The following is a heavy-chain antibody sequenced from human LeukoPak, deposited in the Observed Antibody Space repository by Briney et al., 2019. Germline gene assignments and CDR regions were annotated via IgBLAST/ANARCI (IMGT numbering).Heavy chain of an antibody. CDR2: IYYSGST. CDR3: ARVTASRGIAAAGPPKGFDP. V-gene: IGHV4-59*12. D-gene: IGHD6-13*01. CDR1: GGSISSYY. Sequence: SETLSLTCTVSGGSISSYYWSWIRQPPGKGLEWIGYIYYSGSTNYNPSLKSRVTISVDTSKNQFSLKLSSVTAADTAVYYCARVTASRGIAAAGPPKGFDPWGQGTLVTVSS. J-gene: IGHJ5*02.